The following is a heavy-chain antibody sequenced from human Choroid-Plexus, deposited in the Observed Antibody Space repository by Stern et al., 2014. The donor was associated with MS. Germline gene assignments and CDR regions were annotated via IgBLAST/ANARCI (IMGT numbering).Heavy chain of an antibody. CDR1: GFTFSNFG. J-gene: IGHJ4*02. D-gene: IGHD2-15*01. V-gene: IGHV3-30*18. CDR2: ISYDGSDK. Sequence: VQLEESGGGVAQPGRPLILSCAASGFTFSNFGMHWVRQAPGKGLEWVALISYDGSDKYYADSVKGRFTIFRDNSKNTLYMHMNSLRAEDTAVYYCAKDRQWSTYFFDYWGQVSLVTVSS. CDR3: AKDRQWSTYFFDY.